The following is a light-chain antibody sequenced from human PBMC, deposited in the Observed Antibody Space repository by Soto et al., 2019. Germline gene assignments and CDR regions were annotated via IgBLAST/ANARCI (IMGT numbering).Light chain of an antibody. CDR1: QTIFRS. J-gene: IGKJ2*01. CDR3: QQSYSSPYT. V-gene: IGKV1-39*01. CDR2: AAS. Sequence: DIQMTQSPSSLSASVGDRVTITCRTSQTIFRSLHWYQQQPGKAPKLLISAASSLQPGVPSRFSGSGSGTDFTLTISSLQPGDFATYYCQQSYSSPYTFGQGTKLDIK.